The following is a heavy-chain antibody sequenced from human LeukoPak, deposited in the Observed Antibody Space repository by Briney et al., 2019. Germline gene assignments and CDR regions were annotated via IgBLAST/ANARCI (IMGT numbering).Heavy chain of an antibody. Sequence: GGSLRLSCAASGFTFGSYWMHWVRQAPGKGLVWVSRINSDGSSTSYADSVKGRFTISRDNAKNTLYLQMNSLRAEDTAVYYCAREKVGASLFLIDYWGQGTLVTVSS. V-gene: IGHV3-74*01. CDR1: GFTFGSYW. CDR2: INSDGSST. CDR3: AREKVGASLFLIDY. D-gene: IGHD1-26*01. J-gene: IGHJ4*02.